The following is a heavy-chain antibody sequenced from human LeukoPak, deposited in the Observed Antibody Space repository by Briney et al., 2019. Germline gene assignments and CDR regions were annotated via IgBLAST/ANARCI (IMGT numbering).Heavy chain of an antibody. J-gene: IGHJ6*03. CDR2: IYYSGST. D-gene: IGHD3-3*01. CDR3: ARLPWEEWLTRNYYYMDV. V-gene: IGHV4-38-2*02. CDR1: GYSLSSAHY. Sequence: PSETLSLTCTVSGYSLSSAHYWAWIRQPPGKGLEWIGSIYYSGSTYYNPSLKSRVTISVDTSKNQFSLKLSSVTAADTAVYYCARLPWEEWLTRNYYYMDVWGKGTTVTVSS.